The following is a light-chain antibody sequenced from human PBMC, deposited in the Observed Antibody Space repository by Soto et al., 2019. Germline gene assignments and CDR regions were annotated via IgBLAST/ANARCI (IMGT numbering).Light chain of an antibody. CDR3: QHYNTYSWT. V-gene: IGKV1-5*01. CDR1: QIVTGS. J-gene: IGKJ1*01. CDR2: DDP. Sequence: IQMRQSPSTLSASVGDSVTITCRASQIVTGSLAWFQHKPGKAPKLLIYDDPSLESGVPSRFSGTGSGTTFTLTISRLQPEDFATYYCQHYNTYSWTFGQGTTVETK.